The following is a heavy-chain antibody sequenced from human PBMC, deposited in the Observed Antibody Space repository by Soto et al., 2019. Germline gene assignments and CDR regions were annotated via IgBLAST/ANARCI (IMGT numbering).Heavy chain of an antibody. Sequence: SVKVSCKASGGTFSSYAISWVRQAPGQGLEWMGGIIPIFGSTSYAQKFQGRVTMTRDTSTSTVYMELSSLRSEDTAVYYCARDLEYYDFWSGYGRNYYYYMDVWGKGTTVTVSS. CDR3: ARDLEYYDFWSGYGRNYYYYMDV. D-gene: IGHD3-3*01. J-gene: IGHJ6*03. V-gene: IGHV1-69*05. CDR1: GGTFSSYA. CDR2: IIPIFGST.